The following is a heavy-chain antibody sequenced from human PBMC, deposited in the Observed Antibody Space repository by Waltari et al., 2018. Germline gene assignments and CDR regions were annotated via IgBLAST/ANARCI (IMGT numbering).Heavy chain of an antibody. V-gene: IGHV3-53*02. J-gene: IGHJ3*02. CDR3: ARELTRAGTNAFDI. D-gene: IGHD6-19*01. CDR2: IYSGGST. CDR1: GFTVSSNY. Sequence: EVQLVETGGGLIQPGGSLRLSCAASGFTVSSNYMSWVRQAPGKGLEWVSVIYSGGSTYYADSVKGRFTISRDNSKNTLYLQMNSLRAEDTAVYYCARELTRAGTNAFDIWGQGTMVTVSS.